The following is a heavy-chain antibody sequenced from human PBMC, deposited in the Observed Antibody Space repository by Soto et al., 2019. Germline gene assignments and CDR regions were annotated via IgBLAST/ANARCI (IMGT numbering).Heavy chain of an antibody. Sequence: PGGSLRLSCAASGFTFSSYWMSWVRQAPGKGLEWVANIKQDGSEKYYVDSVKGRFTTSRDNAKNSLYLQMNSLRAEDTAVYYCARVLYDSKPLYYFDYWGQGTLVTVSS. D-gene: IGHD3-22*01. CDR3: ARVLYDSKPLYYFDY. CDR2: IKQDGSEK. V-gene: IGHV3-7*03. J-gene: IGHJ4*02. CDR1: GFTFSSYW.